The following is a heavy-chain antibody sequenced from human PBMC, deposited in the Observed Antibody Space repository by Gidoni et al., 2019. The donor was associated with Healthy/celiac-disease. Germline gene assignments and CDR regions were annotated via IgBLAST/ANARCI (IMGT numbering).Heavy chain of an antibody. CDR2: INHSGST. CDR1: GGSFSGYY. Sequence: TCAVYGGSFSGYYWSWIRQPPGKGLEWIGEINHSGSTNYNPSLKIRATISVDTSKNQFSLKLSSVTAADTAVYYCARGRVYYDFWSGYQGWFDPWGQGTLVTVSS. CDR3: ARGRVYYDFWSGYQGWFDP. J-gene: IGHJ5*02. D-gene: IGHD3-3*01. V-gene: IGHV4-34*01.